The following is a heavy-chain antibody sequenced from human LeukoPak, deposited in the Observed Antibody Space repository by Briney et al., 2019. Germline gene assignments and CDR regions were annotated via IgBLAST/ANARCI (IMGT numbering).Heavy chain of an antibody. CDR3: ARRREIVVVIASRPFDY. CDR2: IYYSGST. Sequence: SETLSLTCTVSGGSISSYYWSWIRQPPGKGLEWIGYIYYSGSTNYNPSLKSRVTISVDTSKNQFSLKLSSVTAADTAVYYCARRREIVVVIASRPFDYWGQGTLVTVSS. J-gene: IGHJ4*02. CDR1: GGSISSYY. V-gene: IGHV4-59*01. D-gene: IGHD3-22*01.